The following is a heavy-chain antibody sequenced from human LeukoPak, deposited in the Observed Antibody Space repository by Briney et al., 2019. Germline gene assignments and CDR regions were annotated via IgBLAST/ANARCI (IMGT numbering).Heavy chain of an antibody. CDR2: INPNSGGT. CDR3: ARGGIVRITIFGVVITNWFDP. Sequence: GASVKVSCKASGYTFTGYYMHWVRQAPGQGLEWMGWINPNSGGTNYAQKFQGRVTMTRDTSISTAYMELSRLRSDDTAVYYCARGGIVRITIFGVVITNWFDPWGQGTLVTVSS. CDR1: GYTFTGYY. J-gene: IGHJ5*02. D-gene: IGHD3-3*01. V-gene: IGHV1-2*02.